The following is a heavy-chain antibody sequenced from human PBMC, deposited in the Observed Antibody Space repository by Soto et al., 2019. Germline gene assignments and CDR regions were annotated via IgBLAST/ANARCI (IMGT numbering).Heavy chain of an antibody. Sequence: PGGSLRLSCAASGFTFSSYWMSWVRQAPGKGLEWVANIKQDGSEKYYVDSVKGRFTISRDNAKNSLYLQMNSLRAEDTAVYYCARALRFLDYYFEYWGQGTLVTVSS. D-gene: IGHD3-3*01. J-gene: IGHJ4*02. CDR3: ARALRFLDYYFEY. CDR1: GFTFSSYW. V-gene: IGHV3-7*05. CDR2: IKQDGSEK.